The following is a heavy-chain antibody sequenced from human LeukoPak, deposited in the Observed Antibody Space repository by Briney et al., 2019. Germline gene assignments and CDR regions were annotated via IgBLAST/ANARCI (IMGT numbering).Heavy chain of an antibody. CDR1: GYSFTSYW. J-gene: IGHJ4*02. V-gene: IGHV5-51*01. CDR3: ARREMATIGDFDY. Sequence: HGESLKISCKGSGYSFTSYWIGWVRQVPGKGLEWMGIIYPGDSDTRYSPSFQGQVTISADKSISTAYLQWSSLKASDTAMYYCARREMATIGDFDYWGQGTLVTVSS. D-gene: IGHD5-24*01. CDR2: IYPGDSDT.